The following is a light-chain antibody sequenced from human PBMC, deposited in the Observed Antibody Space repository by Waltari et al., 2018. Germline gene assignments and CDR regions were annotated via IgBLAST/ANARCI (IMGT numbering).Light chain of an antibody. CDR2: DAS. J-gene: IGKJ5*01. CDR1: QGISIY. CDR3: QQCNNSPPST. V-gene: IGKV3-11*01. Sequence: CRASQGISIYLAWYQQKPGKAPRLLLFDASRLDSGIPARFSGSGSGTDYTLTISSLQPEDFAAYYCQQCNNSPPSTFGQGTRVEIK.